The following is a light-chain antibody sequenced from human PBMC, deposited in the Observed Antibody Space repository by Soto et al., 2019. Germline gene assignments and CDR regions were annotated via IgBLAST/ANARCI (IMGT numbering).Light chain of an antibody. CDR2: SNN. V-gene: IGLV1-44*01. Sequence: QSALTQPPSASGTPWQRVTISCSGSSSNIGSNTVNWYQRLPGTAPKLLIYSNNQRPSGVPDRFSGSKSGTSASLAISGLQSEDEADYYCAAWDDSLNGFYVFGTGTKVTVL. J-gene: IGLJ1*01. CDR1: SSNIGSNT. CDR3: AAWDDSLNGFYV.